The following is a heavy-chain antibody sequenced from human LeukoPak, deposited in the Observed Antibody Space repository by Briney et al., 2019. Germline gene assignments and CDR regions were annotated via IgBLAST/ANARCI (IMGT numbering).Heavy chain of an antibody. J-gene: IGHJ4*02. CDR3: ARDSRGAVAGYLDY. D-gene: IGHD6-19*01. CDR2: MYHTGST. Sequence: SETLSLTCTVSGYSMSSGYYWGWIRQPPERGLEWIGSMYHTGSTYYNPSLKSRVTISVATSKNQFSLKLSSVTAADTAVYYCARDSRGAVAGYLDYWGQGTLVTVSS. V-gene: IGHV4-38-2*02. CDR1: GYSMSSGYY.